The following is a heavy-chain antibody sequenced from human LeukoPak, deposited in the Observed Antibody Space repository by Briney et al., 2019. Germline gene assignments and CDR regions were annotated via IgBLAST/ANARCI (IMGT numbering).Heavy chain of an antibody. CDR3: ARRTTYYDILTGYYTDWFDP. V-gene: IGHV1-18*01. CDR2: ISAYNGNT. Sequence: GASVKVSCKASGYTFTSYGISWVRQAPGQGLEWMGWISAYNGNTNYAQKLQGRVTMTTDTSTSTAYMELRSLRSDDTAVYYCARRTTYYDILTGYYTDWFDPWGQGTPVTVSS. CDR1: GYTFTSYG. J-gene: IGHJ5*02. D-gene: IGHD3-9*01.